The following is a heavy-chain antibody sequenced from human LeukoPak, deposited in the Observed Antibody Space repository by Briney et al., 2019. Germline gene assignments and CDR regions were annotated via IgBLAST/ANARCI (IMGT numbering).Heavy chain of an antibody. CDR1: GGSITSYY. Sequence: SETLSLTCTVSGGSITSYYWSWIRQSAGKGLEWIGRIYITGSTTYNPSLKSRVTMSLDTSKNQFSLKLSSVTAADTAVYYCARSFEPYYYYYMDVWGKGTTVTISS. CDR3: ARSFEPYYYYYMDV. J-gene: IGHJ6*03. CDR2: IYITGST. V-gene: IGHV4-4*07.